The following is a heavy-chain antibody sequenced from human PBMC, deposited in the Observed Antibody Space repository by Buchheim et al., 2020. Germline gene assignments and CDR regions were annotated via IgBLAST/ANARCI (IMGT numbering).Heavy chain of an antibody. CDR1: GGSFSGYY. Sequence: QVQLQQWGAGLLKPSETLSLTCAVYGGSFSGYYWSWIRQPPGKGLEWIGEINHSGSTNYNPSLKSRVTISVDTSKNQFALKLSSVTAADTAVYYCARGQPSITIFGVVTFGPWGQGTL. D-gene: IGHD3-3*01. CDR3: ARGQPSITIFGVVTFGP. J-gene: IGHJ5*02. V-gene: IGHV4-34*01. CDR2: INHSGST.